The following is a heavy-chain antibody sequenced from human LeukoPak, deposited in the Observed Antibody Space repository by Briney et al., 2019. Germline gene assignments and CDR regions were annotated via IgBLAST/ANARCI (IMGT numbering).Heavy chain of an antibody. D-gene: IGHD4-17*01. CDR1: GFTFSDYN. Sequence: GGSLRLSCAASGFTFSDYNMRWIRQAPGKGLEWVSSISRSGSTKYYADSVKGRFTISRDNSKNTLYLQMNSLRAEDTAVYFCARTSAYGDYGKYWGQGTLVTASS. CDR2: ISRSGSTK. J-gene: IGHJ4*02. CDR3: ARTSAYGDYGKY. V-gene: IGHV3-11*04.